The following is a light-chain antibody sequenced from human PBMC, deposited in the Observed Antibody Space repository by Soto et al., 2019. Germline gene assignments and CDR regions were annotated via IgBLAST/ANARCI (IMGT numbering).Light chain of an antibody. CDR2: EVT. CDR1: SSDVGVYDY. CDR3: SSYTTSTTWV. J-gene: IGLJ3*02. Sequence: QSALTQPASVSGSPGQSITISCTGTSSDVGVYDYVSWYQQHPGKAPKLIISEVTNRPSGVSDRFSGSKSGNTASLTISGLQADEEADYYCSSYTTSTTWVFGGGTKLTVL. V-gene: IGLV2-14*01.